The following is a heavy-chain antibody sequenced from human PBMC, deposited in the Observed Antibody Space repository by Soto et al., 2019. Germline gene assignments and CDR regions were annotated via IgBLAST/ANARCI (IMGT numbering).Heavy chain of an antibody. CDR1: GFTFSDYY. J-gene: IGHJ6*03. V-gene: IGHV3-11*01. CDR3: ARGLESDDFWSGYYIVPDYYYMDV. CDR2: ISSSGSTI. D-gene: IGHD3-3*01. Sequence: QVQLVESGGGLVKPGGSLRLSCAASGFTFSDYYMSWIRQAPGKGLEWVSYISSSGSTIYYADSVKGRFTISRDNAKNSLYLQMNSLRAEDTAVYYCARGLESDDFWSGYYIVPDYYYMDVWGKGTTVTVSS.